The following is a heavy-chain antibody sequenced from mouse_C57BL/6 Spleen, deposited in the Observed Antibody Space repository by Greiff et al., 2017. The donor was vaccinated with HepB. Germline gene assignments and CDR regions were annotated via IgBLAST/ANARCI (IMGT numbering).Heavy chain of an antibody. CDR1: GYTFTSYT. Sequence: VQLQQSGAELARPGASVKMSCKASGYTFTSYTMHWVKQRPGQGLEWIGYINPSSGYTKYNQKFKDKATLTADKSSSTAYMQLSSLTSEDSAVYYCARWEGNYYGSSGFAYWGQVTLVTVSA. CDR2: INPSSGYT. J-gene: IGHJ3*01. CDR3: ARWEGNYYGSSGFAY. D-gene: IGHD1-1*01. V-gene: IGHV1-4*01.